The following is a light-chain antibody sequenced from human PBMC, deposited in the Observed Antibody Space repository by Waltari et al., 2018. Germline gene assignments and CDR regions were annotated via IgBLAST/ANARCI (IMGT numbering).Light chain of an antibody. J-gene: IGKJ4*01. Sequence: DIQMTQSPSSVSASVGDRVTITCRASEDVSTWLAWYQQKPGKVPQLLIFAASVLRTGVSSRLTGSGSGTDFTLTISSLEPEDFATYYCQQSNTFPLTFGGGTKVEIK. V-gene: IGKV1-12*01. CDR1: EDVSTW. CDR2: AAS. CDR3: QQSNTFPLT.